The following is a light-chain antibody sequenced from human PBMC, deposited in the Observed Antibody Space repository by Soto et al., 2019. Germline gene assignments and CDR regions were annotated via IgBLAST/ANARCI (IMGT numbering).Light chain of an antibody. J-gene: IGLJ2*01. Sequence: QSALTQPAPVSGSPGQSITISCTGTSSDVGGYNYVSWYQQHPGKAPKLMIYDVSNRPSGVSNRFSGSKSGNTASLTISGLQAEDEADYYCSSYTSSGTLEVVFGGGTKLTVL. CDR1: SSDVGGYNY. V-gene: IGLV2-14*01. CDR2: DVS. CDR3: SSYTSSGTLEVV.